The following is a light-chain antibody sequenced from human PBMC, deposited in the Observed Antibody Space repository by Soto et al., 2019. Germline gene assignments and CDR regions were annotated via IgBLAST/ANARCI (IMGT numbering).Light chain of an antibody. Sequence: EIVMTQSPATLSVSPGERATLSCSASQSVSSNLAWYQQKPGQAPRLLIYGASTRATGIPARFSGSGSGTEFTLTISSLQSEDFAVYYCQQYNNWPPLNFGGGTKVDIK. CDR1: QSVSSN. CDR3: QQYNNWPPLN. J-gene: IGKJ4*01. V-gene: IGKV3-15*01. CDR2: GAS.